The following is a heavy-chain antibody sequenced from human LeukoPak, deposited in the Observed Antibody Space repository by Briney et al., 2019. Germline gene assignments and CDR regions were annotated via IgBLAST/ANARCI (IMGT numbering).Heavy chain of an antibody. CDR2: IKQDGSEK. Sequence: GRSLRLSCAASGFTFSNYWMSWVRQAPGKGLEWVANIKQDGSEKYYVDSVKGRFTISRDNAKNSVYLQMNSLRAEDTAVYYCARGRAIFGVVTNPYYFDYWGQGTLVTVSS. J-gene: IGHJ4*02. CDR3: ARGRAIFGVVTNPYYFDY. CDR1: GFTFSNYW. V-gene: IGHV3-7*01. D-gene: IGHD3-3*01.